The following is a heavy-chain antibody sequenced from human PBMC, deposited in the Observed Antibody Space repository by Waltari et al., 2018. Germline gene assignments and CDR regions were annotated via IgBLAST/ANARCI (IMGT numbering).Heavy chain of an antibody. D-gene: IGHD2-15*01. CDR1: GFTFSRFG. CDR3: ASQSTTLFDY. J-gene: IGHJ4*02. V-gene: IGHV3-33*01. CDR2: IWHDGSNE. Sequence: QVQLVESGGGVVQPGRSLRLSCAASGFTFSRFGLTWVRQAPGKGLEWVAVIWHDGSNEYYVDSVKGRFTISRDNSKNTLYLQMNSLRAEDSAVYYCASQSTTLFDYWGQGTLVTVSS.